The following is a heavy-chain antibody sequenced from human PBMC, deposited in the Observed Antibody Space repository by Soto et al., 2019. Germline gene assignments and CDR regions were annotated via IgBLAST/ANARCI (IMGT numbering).Heavy chain of an antibody. CDR1: GFTFSRYA. J-gene: IGHJ6*02. CDR3: ASSGHYGGYYSGMDV. V-gene: IGHV3-64*01. CDR2: ISSNGGST. D-gene: IGHD4-17*01. Sequence: EVQLVESGGGLVQPGGSLRLSCAASGFTFSRYAMHWVRQAPGKGLEYVSTISSNGGSTYYANSVKGRFTISRDNSKNTLYLQMGSLRAEDMAVYYCASSGHYGGYYSGMDVWGQGTTVTVSS.